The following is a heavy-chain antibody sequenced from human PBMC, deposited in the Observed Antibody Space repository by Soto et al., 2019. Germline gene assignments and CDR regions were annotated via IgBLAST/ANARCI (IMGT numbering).Heavy chain of an antibody. V-gene: IGHV4-31*03. Sequence: SETLSLTCTVSGGSISSGGYYWSWIRQHPGKGLEWIGYIYYSGSTYYNPSLKSRVTISVDTSKNQFSLKLSSVTAADTAVYYCASGVIGYCSSTSCYAAFDIWAKGQWSPSPQ. CDR3: ASGVIGYCSSTSCYAAFDI. D-gene: IGHD2-2*01. CDR1: GGSISSGGYY. CDR2: IYYSGST. J-gene: IGHJ3*02.